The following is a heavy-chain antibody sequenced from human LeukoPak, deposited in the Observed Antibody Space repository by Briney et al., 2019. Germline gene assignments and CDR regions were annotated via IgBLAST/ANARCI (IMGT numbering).Heavy chain of an antibody. CDR1: GFTFSYYG. Sequence: GGSLRLSCAASGFTFSYYGLHWVRQAPGKGLEWVALISYDGSNKDYADSVKGRFTISRDNSKNTLYLQMNSLRVEDTALYYCARDLSGSSSWVRFDYWGQGTLVTVSS. V-gene: IGHV3-30*03. D-gene: IGHD6-13*01. CDR2: ISYDGSNK. CDR3: ARDLSGSSSWVRFDY. J-gene: IGHJ4*02.